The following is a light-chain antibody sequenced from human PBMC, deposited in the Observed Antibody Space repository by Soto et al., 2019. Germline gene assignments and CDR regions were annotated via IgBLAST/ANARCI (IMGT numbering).Light chain of an antibody. Sequence: DIQMTQSPSTLSASVGDRVTITCRASQRISSWLAWYQQKPGKAPKLLIFDASSLESGVPSRFSGSGSGTEFSLTISSLLPDDSATYYCQQYNSPFTFGPGTKVDIK. V-gene: IGKV1-5*01. J-gene: IGKJ3*01. CDR2: DAS. CDR3: QQYNSPFT. CDR1: QRISSW.